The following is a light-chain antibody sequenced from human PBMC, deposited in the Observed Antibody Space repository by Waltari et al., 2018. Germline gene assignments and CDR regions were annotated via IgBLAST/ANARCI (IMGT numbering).Light chain of an antibody. CDR3: QHYDSYPRT. V-gene: IGKV1-8*01. CDR1: QGISSY. J-gene: IGKJ1*01. CDR2: AAS. Sequence: AIRITQSPSSLSASTGHRVTITCRASQGISSYLAWYQQKPGKAPKLLIYAASTLQSGVPSRFSGSGSGTDFTLTISCLQSEDFATYSCQHYDSYPRTFGQGTKVEIK.